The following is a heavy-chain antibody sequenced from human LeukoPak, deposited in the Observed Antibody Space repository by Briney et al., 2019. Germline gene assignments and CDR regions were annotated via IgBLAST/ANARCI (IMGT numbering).Heavy chain of an antibody. Sequence: GRSLRLSCAASGFTFSSYWMSWVRQAPGKGLEWVANIKQDGSEKYYVDSVKGRFTISRDNAKNSLYLQMNSLRAEDTAVYYCARPTSPYYYYYYMDVWGKGTTVTISS. CDR3: ARPTSPYYYYYYMDV. J-gene: IGHJ6*03. CDR2: IKQDGSEK. V-gene: IGHV3-7*01. CDR1: GFTFSSYW.